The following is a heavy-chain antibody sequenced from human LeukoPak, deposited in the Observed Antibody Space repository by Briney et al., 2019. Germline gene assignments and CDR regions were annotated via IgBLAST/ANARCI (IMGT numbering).Heavy chain of an antibody. V-gene: IGHV3-74*01. J-gene: IGHJ4*02. CDR2: INSDGSTT. Sequence: GGSLRLSCAASGFTFSTYWMYWVRQAPGKGLVWVSRINSDGSTTNYADSEKGRFTISRDNAKNSLYLQMNSLRAEDTAVYYCARDFIVGANDWGRGTLVTVSS. CDR3: ARDFIVGAND. D-gene: IGHD1-26*01. CDR1: GFTFSTYW.